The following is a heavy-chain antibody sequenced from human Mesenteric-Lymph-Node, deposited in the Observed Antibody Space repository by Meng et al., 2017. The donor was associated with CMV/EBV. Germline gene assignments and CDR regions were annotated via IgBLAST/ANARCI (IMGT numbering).Heavy chain of an antibody. V-gene: IGHV3-23*03. J-gene: IGHJ6*02. D-gene: IGHD2-21*02. CDR2: IYSGTTST. CDR1: GFAFSSYA. Sequence: SCKASGFAFSSYAMSWVRQAPGAGLEWVSVIYSGTTSTFYASSVKGRFTISRDNSKNTLYLQMNSLRAEDAAVYYCAKTAGMTYYSYGMDVWGQGTTVTVSS. CDR3: AKTAGMTYYSYGMDV.